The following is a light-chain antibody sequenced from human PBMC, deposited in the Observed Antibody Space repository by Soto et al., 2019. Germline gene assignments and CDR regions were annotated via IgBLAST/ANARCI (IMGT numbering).Light chain of an antibody. Sequence: EIVLTQSPGSLSLSLGERATLSCRASQSVDSAFFAWYQQKPGQPPRLLIHGASRRATGIPDRFRGSGSGTHLRLTISRLEPEDFAVYYCQQYASSVTFGQGTKVGI. V-gene: IGKV3-20*01. CDR3: QQYASSVT. J-gene: IGKJ1*01. CDR1: QSVDSAF. CDR2: GAS.